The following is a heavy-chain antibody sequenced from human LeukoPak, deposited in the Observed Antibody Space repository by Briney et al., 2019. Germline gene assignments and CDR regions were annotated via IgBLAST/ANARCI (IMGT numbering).Heavy chain of an antibody. CDR3: AKDIGGYSYGLYPL. Sequence: PGGSLRLSCAASGFTFSDYHMSWIRQAPGKGLEWVSYISSSGSAIYYADSVKGRFTISRDNAKNSLYLQMNSLRAEDTALYYCAKDIGGYSYGLYPLWGQGTLVTVSS. CDR1: GFTFSDYH. V-gene: IGHV3-11*01. J-gene: IGHJ4*02. D-gene: IGHD5-18*01. CDR2: ISSSGSAI.